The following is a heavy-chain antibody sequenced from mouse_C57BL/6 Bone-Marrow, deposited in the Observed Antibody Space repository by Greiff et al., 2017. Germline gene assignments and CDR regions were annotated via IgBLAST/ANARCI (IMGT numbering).Heavy chain of an antibody. D-gene: IGHD1-1*01. J-gene: IGHJ4*01. Sequence: VQLQQSGAELARPGASVKLSCKASGYTFTSYGISWVKQRTGQGLEWIGEIYPRSGNTYYNEKFKGKATLTADKSSSTAYMELRSLSSEDSAVYICARWLLLRAIRNAMDYWGQGTSVTVSS. CDR1: GYTFTSYG. CDR2: IYPRSGNT. V-gene: IGHV1-81*01. CDR3: ARWLLLRAIRNAMDY.